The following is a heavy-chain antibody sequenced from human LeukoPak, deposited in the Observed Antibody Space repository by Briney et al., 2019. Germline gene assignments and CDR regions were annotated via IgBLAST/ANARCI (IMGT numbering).Heavy chain of an antibody. CDR1: GYTFTSYY. CDR2: INPNRATT. D-gene: IGHD2-8*01. Sequence: GASVKVSCKASGYTFTSYYMHWMRQAPGQGLEWLGWINPNRATTNYAQKFQGRVTMPRDTSTTTAYLELTGLRPDDTALYYCARRFCTNGACYEVFDYWGQGTLVSVSS. V-gene: IGHV1-2*02. J-gene: IGHJ4*02. CDR3: ARRFCTNGACYEVFDY.